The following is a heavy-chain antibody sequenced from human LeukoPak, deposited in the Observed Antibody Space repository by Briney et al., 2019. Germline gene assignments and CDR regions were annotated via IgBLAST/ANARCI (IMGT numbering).Heavy chain of an antibody. Sequence: PGGSLRLSCAASGFTFSSYDMNWVRQAPGKGLEWVSYISTISSTKYYADSVKGRFTISRDNAKNSLYLQMNSLRDEDTAVYFCATKMATKGSFEYWGQGTLVTVSS. J-gene: IGHJ4*02. CDR2: ISTISSTK. D-gene: IGHD5-24*01. V-gene: IGHV3-48*02. CDR3: ATKMATKGSFEY. CDR1: GFTFSSYD.